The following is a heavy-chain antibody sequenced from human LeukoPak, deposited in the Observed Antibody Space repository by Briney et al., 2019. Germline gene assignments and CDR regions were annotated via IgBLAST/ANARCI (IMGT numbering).Heavy chain of an antibody. Sequence: SQTLSLTCTVSGGSISSGGYYWSWIRQPPGKGLEWIGYIYHSGSTYYNPSLKSRVTISVDRSKNQFSLRLSSVTAADTAVYYCAKMGPAAAGIIDWGQGTLVTVSS. V-gene: IGHV4-30-2*01. CDR1: GGSISSGGYY. CDR2: IYHSGST. J-gene: IGHJ4*02. CDR3: AKMGPAAAGIID. D-gene: IGHD6-13*01.